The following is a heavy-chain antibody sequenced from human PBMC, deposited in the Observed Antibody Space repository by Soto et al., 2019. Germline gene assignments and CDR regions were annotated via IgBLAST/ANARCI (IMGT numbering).Heavy chain of an antibody. V-gene: IGHV1-46*01. CDR2: INPSGGST. Sequence: GASVKVSCKASGYTFTSYYMHWGRQAPGQGLEWMGIINPSGGSTSYAQKFQGRVTMTRDTSTSTVYMELSSLRSEDTAVYYCARAKNFWSGYYSAGWFDPWGQGTLVTVSS. CDR1: GYTFTSYY. D-gene: IGHD3-3*01. J-gene: IGHJ5*02. CDR3: ARAKNFWSGYYSAGWFDP.